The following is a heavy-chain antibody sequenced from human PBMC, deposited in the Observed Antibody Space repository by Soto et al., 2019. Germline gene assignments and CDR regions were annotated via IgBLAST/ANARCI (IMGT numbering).Heavy chain of an antibody. CDR3: ARELSSPYCSGGSCPFDY. CDR2: INPNSGGT. D-gene: IGHD2-15*01. CDR1: GYTFTGYY. Sequence: ASVKLSCKASGYTFTGYYMHWVRQAPGQGLEWMGWINPNSGGTNYAQKFQGRVTMTRDTSISTAYMELSRLRSDDTAVYYCARELSSPYCSGGSCPFDYWGQGTLVTSPQ. J-gene: IGHJ4*02. V-gene: IGHV1-2*02.